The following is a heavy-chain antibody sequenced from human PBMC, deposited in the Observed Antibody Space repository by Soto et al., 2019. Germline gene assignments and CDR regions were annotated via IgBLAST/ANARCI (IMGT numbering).Heavy chain of an antibody. CDR2: INAGNGNT. CDR3: ARVFRYYDILTGRFPYYYYGMDV. J-gene: IGHJ6*02. V-gene: IGHV1-3*01. Sequence: GASVKVSCKASGYTFTSYAMHWVRQAPGQRLEWMGWINAGNGNTKYSQKFQGRVTITRDTSASTAYMELSSLRSEDTAVYYCARVFRYYDILTGRFPYYYYGMDVWGQGTTVTVSS. CDR1: GYTFTSYA. D-gene: IGHD3-9*01.